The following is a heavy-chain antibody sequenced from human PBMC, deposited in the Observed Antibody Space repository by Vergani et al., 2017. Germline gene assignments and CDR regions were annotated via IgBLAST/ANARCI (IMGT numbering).Heavy chain of an antibody. CDR1: VVSVTAYN. Sequence: QAQLQESGPGLVKPSETLSLPCHVFVVSVTAYNCNWIRQAPGKGLEWMGSLSTTGGATHASHNPSLKSRGSISVDTSKSQFSLRLTSVTASDSAIYYCAGDTNSWQRADRWGQGLLVSVSS. CDR3: AGDTNSWQRADR. CDR2: LSTTGGA. V-gene: IGHV4-59*02. J-gene: IGHJ5*02. D-gene: IGHD6-13*01.